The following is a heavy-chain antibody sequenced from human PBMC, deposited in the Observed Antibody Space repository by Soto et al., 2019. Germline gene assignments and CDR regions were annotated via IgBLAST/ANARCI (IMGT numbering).Heavy chain of an antibody. J-gene: IGHJ6*02. V-gene: IGHV3-30*18. CDR1: GFGFSNYG. CDR2: IAKDGSKK. D-gene: IGHD3-9*01. CDR3: ANDFEVLTGKDYYYAMDV. Sequence: QVQLVESGGGVVQPGRSLTLSCAASGFGFSNYGMHWVRQAPGKGLEWVARIAKDGSKKYYLDSVKGRFTISKDNSWNTLSVLMNSLRPADTAVYYWANDFEVLTGKDYYYAMDVWGQATTVSVPS.